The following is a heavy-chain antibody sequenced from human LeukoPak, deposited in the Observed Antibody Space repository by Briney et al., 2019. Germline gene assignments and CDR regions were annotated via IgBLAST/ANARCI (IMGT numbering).Heavy chain of an antibody. D-gene: IGHD4-17*01. CDR3: ARHRVPVTTSSDFDY. V-gene: IGHV4-39*01. J-gene: IGHJ4*02. Sequence: SETLSLTCTVSGGSISSSSYYWGWIRQPPGKGLEWIGSIYYSGSTYYNPSLKSRVTISVDTSKNQFSLKLSSVTAADTAVYYCARHRVPVTTSSDFDYWGQGTLVTVSS. CDR1: GGSISSSSYY. CDR2: IYYSGST.